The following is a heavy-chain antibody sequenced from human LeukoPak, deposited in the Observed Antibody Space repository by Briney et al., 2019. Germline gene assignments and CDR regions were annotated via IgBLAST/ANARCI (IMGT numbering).Heavy chain of an antibody. V-gene: IGHV4-34*01. D-gene: IGHD5-18*01. J-gene: IGHJ4*01. CDR2: INHFGST. Sequence: SETLSLTCAVYGGSFSDYSWNWIRQPPGQGLEWIGEINHFGSTNYNPSLKSRGTISGDTSKKQFSLKVNSVTAADTAVYYCARGYRAHQTFYSYHYFDYWGQGTLVTVSS. CDR3: ARGYRAHQTFYSYHYFDY. CDR1: GGSFSDYS.